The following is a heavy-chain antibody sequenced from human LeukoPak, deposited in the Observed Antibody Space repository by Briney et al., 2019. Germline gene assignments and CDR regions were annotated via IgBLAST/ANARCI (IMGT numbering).Heavy chain of an antibody. CDR3: ARHQVLTAEGVDY. Sequence: SQTLSLTCAVYGGSFSGYYWSWIRQPPGKGLEWIGEINHSGSTNYNPSLKNRVTISVDTSKNQFSLKLSSVTAADTAVYYCARHQVLTAEGVDYWGQGTLVTVSS. V-gene: IGHV4-34*01. CDR1: GGSFSGYY. J-gene: IGHJ4*02. CDR2: INHSGST. D-gene: IGHD2-21*02.